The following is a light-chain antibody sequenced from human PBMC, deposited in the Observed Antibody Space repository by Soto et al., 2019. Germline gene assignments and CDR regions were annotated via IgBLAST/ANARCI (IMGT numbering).Light chain of an antibody. Sequence: VVLTQPPATLSVSPGESATLSCRASQSVSRNLAWYQQKPGQSPRLLIYDASIRATDIPARYTGSGSGTEFTLTINSLQSEDFALYYCQQYNNWPPFTFGPGTQVDI. CDR2: DAS. CDR3: QQYNNWPPFT. J-gene: IGKJ3*01. V-gene: IGKV3-15*01. CDR1: QSVSRN.